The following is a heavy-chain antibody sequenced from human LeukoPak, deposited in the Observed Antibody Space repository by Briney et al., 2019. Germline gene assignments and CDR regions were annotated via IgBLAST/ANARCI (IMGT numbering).Heavy chain of an antibody. CDR2: ISGSGGST. J-gene: IGHJ4*02. V-gene: IGHV3-23*01. Sequence: GGSLRLSCAASGFTFSSYAMSWVRQAPGKGLEWVSAISGSGGSTHYAGSVKGRFTISRDNSKNTLYLQMNSLRAEDTAVYYCAKSGIVGATRGPYYFDYWGQGTLVTVSS. CDR1: GFTFSSYA. D-gene: IGHD1-26*01. CDR3: AKSGIVGATRGPYYFDY.